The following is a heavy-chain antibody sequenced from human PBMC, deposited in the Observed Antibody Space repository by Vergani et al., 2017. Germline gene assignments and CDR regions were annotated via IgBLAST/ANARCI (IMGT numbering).Heavy chain of an antibody. V-gene: IGHV1-69*01. CDR2: IIPIFGTA. J-gene: IGHJ6*03. Sequence: QVQLVQSGAEVKKPGSSVKVSCKASGGTFSSFAISLVRQAPGQGLEWMGGIIPIFGTANYAQKFQGRVTITADESTSTAYMELSSLRSEDTAVYYCARSSSGGQLGHNYYYYYYMDVWGKGTTVTVSS. CDR3: ARSSSGGQLGHNYYYYYYMDV. CDR1: GGTFSSFA. D-gene: IGHD6-6*01.